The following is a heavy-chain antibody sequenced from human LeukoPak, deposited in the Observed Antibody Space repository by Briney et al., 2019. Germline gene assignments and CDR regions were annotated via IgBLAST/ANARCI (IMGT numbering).Heavy chain of an antibody. CDR2: IYYSGST. CDR3: ARLYYYDSSGSPYYYYGMDV. J-gene: IGHJ6*02. CDR1: GGSISSYY. V-gene: IGHV4-59*08. Sequence: SETLSLTCTVSGGSISSYYWSWIRQPPGKGLEWIGYIYYSGSTNYNPSLKSRVTISVDTSKNQFSLKLSSVTAADTAVYYCARLYYYDSSGSPYYYYGMDVWGQGTTVTVSS. D-gene: IGHD3-22*01.